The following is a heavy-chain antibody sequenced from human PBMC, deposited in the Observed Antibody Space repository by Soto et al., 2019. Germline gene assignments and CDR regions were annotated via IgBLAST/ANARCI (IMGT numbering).Heavy chain of an antibody. D-gene: IGHD2-15*01. V-gene: IGHV4-59*08. CDR3: ARRWGSAADY. Sequence: PSETQSLTSTVSGGYIISYYWSWIRQPPGKGLEWIGYIYYSGSTDYNPSLKSRVTISVDTSKNQFSLKLSSVTAADTAVYYCARRWGSAADYWGQGTLVTVSS. J-gene: IGHJ4*02. CDR2: IYYSGST. CDR1: GGYIISYY.